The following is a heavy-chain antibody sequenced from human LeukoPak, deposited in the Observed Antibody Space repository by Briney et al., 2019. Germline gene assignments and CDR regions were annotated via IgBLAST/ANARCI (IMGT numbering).Heavy chain of an antibody. CDR1: GFIFSSHG. CDR3: AKVSGAGELDY. Sequence: GGSLRLSCAASGFIFSSHGMHWVRQAPGKGLEWVAVIAYDGITKYNADSVKGRFTISRDNSKNTLYLQMNSLRIEDTAVYYCAKVSGAGELDYWGQGTLVTVSS. D-gene: IGHD3-16*01. V-gene: IGHV3-30*18. J-gene: IGHJ4*02. CDR2: IAYDGITK.